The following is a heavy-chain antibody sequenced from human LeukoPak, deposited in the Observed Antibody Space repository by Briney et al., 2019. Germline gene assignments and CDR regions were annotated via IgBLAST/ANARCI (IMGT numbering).Heavy chain of an antibody. Sequence: PGGSLRLSCAASGFIFGNYAMSWVRQAPGKGLEWVSGSGSGGGTYYANSVKGRFTISRDNSKNTQYLQMNSLRAEDTAIYYCAKAHSVSAPGCFDPWGQGTLVTVSS. V-gene: IGHV3-23*01. D-gene: IGHD5-18*01. CDR3: AKAHSVSAPGCFDP. J-gene: IGHJ5*02. CDR1: GFIFGNYA. CDR2: SGSGGGT.